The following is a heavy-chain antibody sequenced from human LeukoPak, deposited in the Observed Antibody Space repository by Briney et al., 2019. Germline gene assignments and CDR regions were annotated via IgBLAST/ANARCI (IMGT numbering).Heavy chain of an antibody. CDR2: IYYSGST. CDR1: GGYISSYY. D-gene: IGHD3-10*01. CDR3: ARAVSITMVRGVIIFPWSPGFDP. V-gene: IGHV4-59*08. Sequence: SETLSLTCTVSGGYISSYYCSWIRQPPGKGLEWIGYIYYSGSTNYNPSLKSRVTISVDTSKNQFSLKLSSVTAADTAVYYCARAVSITMVRGVIIFPWSPGFDPWGQGTLVTVSS. J-gene: IGHJ5*02.